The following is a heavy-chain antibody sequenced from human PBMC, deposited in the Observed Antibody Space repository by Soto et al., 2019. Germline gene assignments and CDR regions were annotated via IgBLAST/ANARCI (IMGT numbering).Heavy chain of an antibody. V-gene: IGHV3-30*18. CDR1: GFTFSSYG. CDR2: ISYDGSNK. J-gene: IGHJ4*02. CDR3: AKDRFRIAVAAPFDY. Sequence: QVQLVECGGGVVQPGRSLRLSCAASGFTFSSYGMHWVRQAPGKGLEWVAVISYDGSNKYYADSVKGRFTISRDNSKNTLYLQMNSLRAEDTAVYYCAKDRFRIAVAAPFDYWGQGTLVTVSS. D-gene: IGHD6-19*01.